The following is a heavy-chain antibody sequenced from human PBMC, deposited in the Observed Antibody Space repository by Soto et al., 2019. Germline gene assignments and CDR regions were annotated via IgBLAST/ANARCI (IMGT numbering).Heavy chain of an antibody. J-gene: IGHJ4*02. V-gene: IGHV3-30*18. Sequence: GGSLRLSCAASGFTFSSYGMHWVRQAPGKGLEWVADIFYDGSRIHYADSVKGRFTISRDNSKNTVHLQMNSLRPEDTAVYYCAKDLTGPYDYWGQGTLVTVSS. CDR1: GFTFSSYG. D-gene: IGHD3-9*01. CDR2: IFYDGSRI. CDR3: AKDLTGPYDY.